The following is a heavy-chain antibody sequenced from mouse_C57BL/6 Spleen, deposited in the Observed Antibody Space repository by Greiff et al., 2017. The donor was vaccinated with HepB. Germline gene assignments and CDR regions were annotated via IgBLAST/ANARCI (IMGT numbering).Heavy chain of an antibody. Sequence: VQLQQPGAELVRPGSSVKLSCKASGYTFTSYWMHWVKQRPIQGLEWIGNIDPSDSETHYNQKFKDKATLTVDKSSSTAYMPLSSLTSEDSAVYYCARGPHYCDYWGQGTTLTVSS. J-gene: IGHJ2*01. V-gene: IGHV1-52*01. CDR1: GYTFTSYW. CDR3: ARGPHYCDY. CDR2: IDPSDSET.